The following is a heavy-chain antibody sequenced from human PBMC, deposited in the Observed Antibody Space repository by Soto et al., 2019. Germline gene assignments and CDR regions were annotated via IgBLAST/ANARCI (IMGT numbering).Heavy chain of an antibody. V-gene: IGHV4-39*01. CDR2: IFYSGSA. D-gene: IGHD2-15*01. J-gene: IGHJ6*03. CDR3: ARLIGYSYYYYYYRDV. CDR1: GGSISSSSYY. Sequence: QLQLQESGPGLVKPSETLSLTCTVSGGSISSSSYYWGWIRQPPGKGLEWIGSIFYSGSAYSNPSLNSRVTISVDTSKDQFPLKLSSVTAADTAVYYCARLIGYSYYYYYYRDVWGKGTTVTVSS.